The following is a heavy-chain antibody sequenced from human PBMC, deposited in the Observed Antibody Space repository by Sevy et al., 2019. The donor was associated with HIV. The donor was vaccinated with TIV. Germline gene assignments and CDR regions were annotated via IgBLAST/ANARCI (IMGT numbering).Heavy chain of an antibody. CDR2: IGSSRSTI. V-gene: IGHV3-48*02. Sequence: GGSLRLSCEAPGFTFSSYSMNWVRQAPGKGLEWVSYIGSSRSTIYYADSVKGRFTISRDNAKNSLYLQMNSLRDEDTAVYYCARAWSGPYGMDVWGQGTTVTVSS. CDR3: ARAWSGPYGMDV. J-gene: IGHJ6*02. CDR1: GFTFSSYS. D-gene: IGHD3-3*01.